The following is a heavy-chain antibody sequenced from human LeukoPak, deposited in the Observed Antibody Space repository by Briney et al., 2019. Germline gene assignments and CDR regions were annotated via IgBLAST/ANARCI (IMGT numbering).Heavy chain of an antibody. CDR2: ISSSGSTI. CDR3: ARARGSGWYRGSFDY. J-gene: IGHJ4*02. D-gene: IGHD6-19*01. V-gene: IGHV3-48*03. CDR1: GFTFSDYD. Sequence: GGSLRLSCAASGFTFSDYDMNWVRQAPGKGLEWVSYISSSGSTIYYADSVKGRFTISRDNAKNSLYLQMNSLRAEDTAVYYCARARGSGWYRGSFDYWGQGTLVTVSS.